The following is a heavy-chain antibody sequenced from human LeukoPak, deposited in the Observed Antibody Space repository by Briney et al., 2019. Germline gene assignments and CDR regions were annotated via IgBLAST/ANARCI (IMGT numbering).Heavy chain of an antibody. J-gene: IGHJ4*02. V-gene: IGHV3-23*01. D-gene: IGHD2-2*01. CDR1: GFTFSSYA. Sequence: GGSLRLSCAASGFTFSSYAMSWVRQAPGKGLEWVSAISGSGGSTYYADSVKGRFTISRDNSKNTLYLQMSSLRAEDTAVYYCAREGLLVVVLAATRRDYWGQGTLVTVSS. CDR2: ISGSGGST. CDR3: AREGLLVVVLAATRRDY.